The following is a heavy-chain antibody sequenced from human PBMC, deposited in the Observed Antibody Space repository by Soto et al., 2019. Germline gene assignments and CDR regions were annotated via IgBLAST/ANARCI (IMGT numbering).Heavy chain of an antibody. J-gene: IGHJ3*02. CDR1: GFTFSSYA. Sequence: PGGSLRLSCAASGFTFSSYAMSWVRQAPGKGLEWVSAISGSGGSTYYADSVKGRFTISRDNSKNTLYLQMNSLRAEDTAVYYFAKVPIVVVPAANFAAPPNIWGQGTMVTVSS. V-gene: IGHV3-23*01. CDR3: AKVPIVVVPAANFAAPPNI. D-gene: IGHD2-2*01. CDR2: ISGSGGST.